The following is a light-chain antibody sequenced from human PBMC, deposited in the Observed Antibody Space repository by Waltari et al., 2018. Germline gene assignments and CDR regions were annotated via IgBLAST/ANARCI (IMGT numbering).Light chain of an antibody. CDR2: KVS. CDR3: MQGTHWPWT. V-gene: IGKV2-30*01. Sequence: DVVMTQSPLSLPVTLGQPASISCRSSLSLVSSDGNTYLNWFQHRPGQSPRRLLYKVSNRDSGVPDRFSGSGSGTDFTLRISRVEAEDVGVYYCMQGTHWPWTFGPGTKVEIK. J-gene: IGKJ1*01. CDR1: LSLVSSDGNTY.